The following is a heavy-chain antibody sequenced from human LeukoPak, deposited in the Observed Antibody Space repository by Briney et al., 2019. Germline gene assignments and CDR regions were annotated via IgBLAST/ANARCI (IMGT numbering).Heavy chain of an antibody. CDR2: INPNSGGT. D-gene: IGHD6-19*01. J-gene: IGHJ4*02. CDR3: ARSIAVETSLDY. CDR1: GYTFTGYY. V-gene: IGHV1-2*02. Sequence: ASVKVSCKASGYTFTGYYMHWVRQAPGQGVEWMGWINPNSGGTNYAQKFQGRVTMTRDTSISTAYMELSRLRSDDTAVYYCARSIAVETSLDYWGQGTLVTVSS.